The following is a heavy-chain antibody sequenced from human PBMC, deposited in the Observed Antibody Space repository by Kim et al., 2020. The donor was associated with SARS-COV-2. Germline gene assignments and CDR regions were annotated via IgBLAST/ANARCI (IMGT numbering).Heavy chain of an antibody. CDR3: S. Sequence: SETLSLTCTVSGDSITESTSYWGWIRQPPGRGLEWIGTIYESGSAYYNPSLKSRVSISIDTFKDRLSLRLSSVTAADTAVYSCSGGR. J-gene: IGHJ2*01. CDR1: GDSITESTSY. CDR2: IYESGSA. V-gene: IGHV4-39*07.